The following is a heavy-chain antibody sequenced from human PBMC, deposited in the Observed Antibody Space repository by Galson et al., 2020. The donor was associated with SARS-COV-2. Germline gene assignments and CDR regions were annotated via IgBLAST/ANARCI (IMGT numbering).Heavy chain of an antibody. CDR1: GFTFSSYG. V-gene: IGHV3-33*01. D-gene: IGHD6-19*01. J-gene: IGHJ4*02. CDR2: IRYDGSNK. Sequence: GESLKISCAASGFTFSSYGMHWVRQAPGKGLEWVAVIRYDGSNKYYADSVKGRFTISRDNSKNTLYLQMNSLRAEDTAVYYCARDVGGWYFVDYWGQGTLVTVSS. CDR3: ARDVGGWYFVDY.